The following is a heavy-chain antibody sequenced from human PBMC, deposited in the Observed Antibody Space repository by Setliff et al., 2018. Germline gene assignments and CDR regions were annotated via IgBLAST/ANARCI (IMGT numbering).Heavy chain of an antibody. CDR1: GYTLSNSI. Sequence: GASVKVSCKASGYTLSNSILSWVRQAPGQGLEWVGWISAYNGKTYSAQKFQDRVTLTTHTSTNMGYLELRSLRSDDTAVYYCARERIYDGLNYNGMDVWGQGTTVTVS. CDR2: ISAYNGKT. D-gene: IGHD3-3*01. J-gene: IGHJ6*01. V-gene: IGHV1-18*01. CDR3: ARERIYDGLNYNGMDV.